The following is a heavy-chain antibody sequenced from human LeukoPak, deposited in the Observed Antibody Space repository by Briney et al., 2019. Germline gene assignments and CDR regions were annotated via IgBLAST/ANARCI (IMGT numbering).Heavy chain of an antibody. J-gene: IGHJ4*02. Sequence: SETLSLTCTVSGGSISSGGYYWSWIRQPPGKGLEWIGYIYYSGSTYYNPSLKSRVTISVDTSKNQFSLKLSSVTAADTAVYYCARTLLISVSIDYWGQGTLVTVSS. D-gene: IGHD3-10*02. CDR3: ARTLLISVSIDY. V-gene: IGHV4-30-4*08. CDR1: GGSISSGGYY. CDR2: IYYSGST.